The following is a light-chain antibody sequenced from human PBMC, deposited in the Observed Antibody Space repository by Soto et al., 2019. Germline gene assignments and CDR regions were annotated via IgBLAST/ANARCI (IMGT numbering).Light chain of an antibody. CDR2: GAS. CDR3: QQYSNWPLT. J-gene: IGKJ4*01. Sequence: EKVMTQSPATLSVSPGERATLSCRASQSVSSNLAWYQQKPGQAPRLLIHGASTRATGIPARFSGSGSGTEFTLTISSLQSGDFAVYYCQQYSNWPLTFGGGTKVDIK. CDR1: QSVSSN. V-gene: IGKV3-15*01.